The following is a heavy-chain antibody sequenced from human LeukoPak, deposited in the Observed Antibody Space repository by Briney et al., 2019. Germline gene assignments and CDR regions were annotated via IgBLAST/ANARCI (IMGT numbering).Heavy chain of an antibody. Sequence: SETLSLTCSVSGGSISTYYWSWIRQPPGKGLEWIGYIFYSGSTNYNPSLKSRVTISVDTSKNQFSLKLSSVTAADTAVYYCARDGEWELRGAFDIWGQGTMVTVSS. D-gene: IGHD1-26*01. J-gene: IGHJ3*02. CDR1: GGSISTYY. CDR3: ARDGEWELRGAFDI. CDR2: IFYSGST. V-gene: IGHV4-59*12.